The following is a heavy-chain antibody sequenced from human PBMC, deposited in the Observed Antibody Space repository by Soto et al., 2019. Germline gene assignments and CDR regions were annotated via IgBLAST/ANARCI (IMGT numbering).Heavy chain of an antibody. Sequence: VGSLRLSCAASGFTFSSYGMHWVRQAPGKGLEWVAVIWYDGSNKYYADSVKGRFTISRDNSKNTLYLQMNSLRAEDTAVYYCARGPPSGYYYDSSGYYPDFDYWGQGTLVTVSS. CDR3: ARGPPSGYYYDSSGYYPDFDY. CDR1: GFTFSSYG. CDR2: IWYDGSNK. D-gene: IGHD3-22*01. J-gene: IGHJ4*02. V-gene: IGHV3-33*01.